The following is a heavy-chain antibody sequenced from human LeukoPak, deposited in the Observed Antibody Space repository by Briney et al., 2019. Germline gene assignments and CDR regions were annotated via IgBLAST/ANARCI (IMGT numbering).Heavy chain of an antibody. CDR2: IIPVSRTI. Sequence: SVKVSCKASGDPFSTYPFSWVRQAPGQGLEWMGGIIPVSRTIRYAQKFQGRVTITADESTRTAYMDLSSLRSEYTAVYYCATGIMIPAGFDYWGQGTLVAVSS. CDR1: GDPFSTYP. V-gene: IGHV1-69*01. J-gene: IGHJ4*02. CDR3: ATGIMIPAGFDY. D-gene: IGHD3-16*01.